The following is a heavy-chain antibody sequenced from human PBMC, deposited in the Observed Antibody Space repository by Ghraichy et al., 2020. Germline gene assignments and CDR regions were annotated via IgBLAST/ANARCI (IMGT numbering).Heavy chain of an antibody. Sequence: GGSLRLSCAASGFTFDDYAMHWVRQAPGKGLEWVSGISWNSGSIGYADSVKGRFTISRDNAKNSLYLQMNSLRAEDTALYYCAKDHYDNFPGGMDVWGQGTTVTVSS. D-gene: IGHD3-9*01. V-gene: IGHV3-9*01. CDR3: AKDHYDNFPGGMDV. CDR2: ISWNSGSI. CDR1: GFTFDDYA. J-gene: IGHJ6*02.